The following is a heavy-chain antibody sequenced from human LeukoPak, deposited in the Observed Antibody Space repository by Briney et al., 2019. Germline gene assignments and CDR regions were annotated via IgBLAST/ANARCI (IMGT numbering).Heavy chain of an antibody. CDR3: ARQGIVVADSFDP. V-gene: IGHV5-51*01. D-gene: IGHD6-19*01. CDR1: GYSFTSYW. J-gene: IGHJ5*02. CDR2: IYPGDSNT. Sequence: GESLRISCKGSGYSFTSYWIGWVRQMPGKGLEWMGIIYPGDSNTIYSPSFQGQVTISADKSISTAYLQWSSLKASDTAMYYCARQGIVVADSFDPWGQGTLVTVSS.